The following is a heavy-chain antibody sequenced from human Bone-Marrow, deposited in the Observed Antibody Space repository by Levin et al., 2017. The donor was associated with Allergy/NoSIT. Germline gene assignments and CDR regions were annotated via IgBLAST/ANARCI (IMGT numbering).Heavy chain of an antibody. D-gene: IGHD2-2*01. Sequence: TGESLKISCKPSGDTFSKSPISWVRQAPGQGLEWLGRIIPTLDIANYAPNFQGRVTITADIVTSTAYMEVTSLTSEDTAVYYCARDSSELSSTWYSDFWGQGTLVTVSS. CDR2: IIPTLDIA. V-gene: IGHV1-69*04. CDR1: GDTFSKSP. J-gene: IGHJ4*02. CDR3: ARDSSELSSTWYSDF.